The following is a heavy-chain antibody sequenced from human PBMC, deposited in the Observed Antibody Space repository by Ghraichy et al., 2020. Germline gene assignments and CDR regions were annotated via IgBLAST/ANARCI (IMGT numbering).Heavy chain of an antibody. CDR3: AKDVGRGGGSCFHH. J-gene: IGHJ1*01. CDR2: ISGSGGNT. V-gene: IGHV3-23*01. Sequence: GGSLRLSCAASGFTFSSYAMSWVRQAPGKGLEWVSAISGSGGNTYYADSVKGRFTFSRDNSKNTLYLQMNSLRAVDTAVYYCAKDVGRGGGSCFHHWGQGTLVTVSS. CDR1: GFTFSSYA. D-gene: IGHD2-15*01.